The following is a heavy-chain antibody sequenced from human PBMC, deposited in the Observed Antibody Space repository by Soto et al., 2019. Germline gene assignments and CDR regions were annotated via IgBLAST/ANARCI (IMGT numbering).Heavy chain of an antibody. D-gene: IGHD1-1*01. CDR1: GYTFTSDG. Sequence: QVHLVQSGAEVKKPGASVKVSCKGSGYTFTSDGITWVRQAPGQGLEWMGWISVHNGNTDYAQRLQGRVTVTRDTSTSTAYMELRSLRSDDTAVYYCARGRYGDYWGQGALVTVSS. J-gene: IGHJ4*02. CDR2: ISVHNGNT. V-gene: IGHV1-18*01. CDR3: ARGRYGDY.